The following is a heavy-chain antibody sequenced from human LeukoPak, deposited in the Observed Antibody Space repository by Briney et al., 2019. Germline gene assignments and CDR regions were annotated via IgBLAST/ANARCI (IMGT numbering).Heavy chain of an antibody. Sequence: GGSLRLSCAASGFTFSDHYMDWVRQAPGKGLEWVGRIRNKANSYTTSYAASVKDRITISRDDSKNSVYLQVSSLKTEDSAVYYCARLVRNSQASSNYYAMDVWGQGTTVTVSS. J-gene: IGHJ6*02. CDR2: IRNKANSYTT. V-gene: IGHV3-72*01. D-gene: IGHD2-8*02. CDR3: ARLVRNSQASSNYYAMDV. CDR1: GFTFSDHY.